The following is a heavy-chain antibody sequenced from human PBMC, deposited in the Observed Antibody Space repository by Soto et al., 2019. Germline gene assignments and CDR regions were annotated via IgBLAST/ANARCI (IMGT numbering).Heavy chain of an antibody. CDR1: GFTFSSYA. CDR3: ARGSPRGGYSYGGEGTIGAY. V-gene: IGHV3-23*01. D-gene: IGHD5-18*01. J-gene: IGHJ4*02. CDR2: ISGSGGST. Sequence: VQLLESGGGLVQPGGSLRLSCAASGFTFSSYAMSWVRQAPGKGLEWVSAISGSGGSTYYADSVKGRFTISRDNSKNTLYLQMNSLRAEDTAVYYCARGSPRGGYSYGGEGTIGAYWGQGTLVTVSS.